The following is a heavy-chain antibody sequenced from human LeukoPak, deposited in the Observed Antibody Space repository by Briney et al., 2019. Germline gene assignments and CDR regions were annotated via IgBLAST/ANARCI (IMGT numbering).Heavy chain of an antibody. J-gene: IGHJ6*03. Sequence: SETLSLTCTVSGGSISSSSYYWGWIRQPPGKGLEWIGSIYYSGSTYYNPSLKSRVTISVDTSKNQFSLKLSSVTAADTAVYYCARRGIYCSSTSCFYYYHYMDVWGKGTTVTVSS. D-gene: IGHD2-2*01. CDR3: ARRGIYCSSTSCFYYYHYMDV. CDR2: IYYSGST. CDR1: GGSISSSSYY. V-gene: IGHV4-39*01.